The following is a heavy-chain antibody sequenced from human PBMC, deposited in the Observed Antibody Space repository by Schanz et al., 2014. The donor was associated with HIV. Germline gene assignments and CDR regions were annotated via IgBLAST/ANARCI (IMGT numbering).Heavy chain of an antibody. J-gene: IGHJ4*02. Sequence: EVQLLESGGGLVQPGGSLRLSCAASGFTFSSYGMSWVRQAPGKGLEWVSAISGSGVSTYYADSVKGRFTISRDNSKNTLYLQMNSLRAEDTAVYYCAKGQRGMVRGDHDYWGQGTLVTVSS. CDR3: AKGQRGMVRGDHDY. V-gene: IGHV3-23*01. CDR1: GFTFSSYG. D-gene: IGHD3-10*01. CDR2: ISGSGVST.